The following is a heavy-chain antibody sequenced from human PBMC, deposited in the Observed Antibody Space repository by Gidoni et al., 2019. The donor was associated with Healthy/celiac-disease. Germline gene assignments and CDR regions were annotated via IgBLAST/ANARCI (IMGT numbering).Heavy chain of an antibody. CDR1: GYSFTSYW. V-gene: IGHV5-10-1*01. CDR2: IEPSDSYT. J-gene: IGHJ6*02. CDR3: ATTGIAVAGPNYYYYYGMDV. Sequence: EVQLVQSGAEVKKPGESLRISCKGSGYSFTSYWISWVRQMPGKVLEWMGRIEPSDSYTNYSPSFQGHVTISADKSISTAYLQWSSLKASDTAMYYCATTGIAVAGPNYYYYYGMDVWGQGTTVTVSS. D-gene: IGHD6-19*01.